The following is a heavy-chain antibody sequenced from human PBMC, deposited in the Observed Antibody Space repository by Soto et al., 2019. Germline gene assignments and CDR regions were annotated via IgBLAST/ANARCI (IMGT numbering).Heavy chain of an antibody. Sequence: ASVKVSCKASGYTFTSYYMHWVRQAPGQGLEWMGIINPSGGSTSYAQKYQGRVTMTRGTPTSTVYMELSSLRSEDTAVYYCAREEYYYDSSGYYPLDAFDIWGQGTMVTVS. V-gene: IGHV1-46*01. CDR3: AREEYYYDSSGYYPLDAFDI. CDR2: INPSGGST. J-gene: IGHJ3*02. CDR1: GYTFTSYY. D-gene: IGHD3-22*01.